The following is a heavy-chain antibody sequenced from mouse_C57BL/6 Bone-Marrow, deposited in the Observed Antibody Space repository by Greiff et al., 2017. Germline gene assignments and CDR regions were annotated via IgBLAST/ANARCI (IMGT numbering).Heavy chain of an antibody. CDR2: ISYDGSN. V-gene: IGHV3-6*01. D-gene: IGHD6-1*01. Sequence: EVQLQESGPGLVKPSQSLSLTCSVTGYSITSGYYWNWIRQFPGNKLEWMGYISYDGSNNYNPSLKNRISITRDTSKNQFFLKLNSVTTEDTATYYCARKPLDYWGQGTTLTVSS. CDR1: GYSITSGYY. CDR3: ARKPLDY. J-gene: IGHJ2*01.